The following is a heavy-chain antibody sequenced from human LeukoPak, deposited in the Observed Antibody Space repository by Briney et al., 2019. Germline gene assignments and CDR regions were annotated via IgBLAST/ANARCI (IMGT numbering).Heavy chain of an antibody. J-gene: IGHJ3*02. D-gene: IGHD3-22*01. V-gene: IGHV4-39*07. CDR1: GGSISSGSYY. Sequence: SETLSLTCTVSGGSISSGSYYWGWIRQPPGKGLEWIGSIYYSGSTYYNPSLKSRVTISVDTSKNQFSLKLSSVTAADTAVYYCARDSLITMIVVAAFDIWGQGTMVTVSS. CDR3: ARDSLITMIVVAAFDI. CDR2: IYYSGST.